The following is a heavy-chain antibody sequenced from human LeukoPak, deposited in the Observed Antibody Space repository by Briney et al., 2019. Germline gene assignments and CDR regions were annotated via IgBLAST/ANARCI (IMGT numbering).Heavy chain of an antibody. CDR2: IYPGDSDT. J-gene: IGHJ3*02. D-gene: IGHD3-22*01. Sequence: GESLKISCKGSGYSFTSYWIGWVRQMPGKGLEWMGIIYPGDSDTRYSPSFQGQVTISADKSISTAYLQWSSLKASDTAMYYCASPRSGVGPYDSSDLYAFDIWGQGTMVTVSS. V-gene: IGHV5-51*01. CDR3: ASPRSGVGPYDSSDLYAFDI. CDR1: GYSFTSYW.